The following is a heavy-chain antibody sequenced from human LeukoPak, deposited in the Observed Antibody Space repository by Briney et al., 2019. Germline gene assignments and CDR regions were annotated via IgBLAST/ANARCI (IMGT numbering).Heavy chain of an antibody. CDR2: ISGSGGST. J-gene: IGHJ1*01. CDR1: GFTFSSYA. D-gene: IGHD2-15*01. V-gene: IGHV3-23*01. Sequence: GGSLRLSCAASGFTFSSYAMSWVRQAPGKGLEWVSAISGSGGSTYYADSVKGRFTISRDNSKNTLYLQMNSLRADDTAVYYCAKEGYCSGGSCYGEYFQHWGQGTLVTVSS. CDR3: AKEGYCSGGSCYGEYFQH.